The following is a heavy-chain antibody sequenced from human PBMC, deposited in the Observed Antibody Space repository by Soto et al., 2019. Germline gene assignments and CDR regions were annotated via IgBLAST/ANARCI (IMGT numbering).Heavy chain of an antibody. Sequence: QVQLVQSGAEVKKPGASVKVSCKASGYTFTSYYMHWVRQAPGQGLEWMGIINPSGGSTSYAQKFQGRVSMSRDTSTSPVYMELSSLRSEDTAVYYCARDRQQLALFDYWGQGTLVTVSS. CDR2: INPSGGST. CDR3: ARDRQQLALFDY. V-gene: IGHV1-46*03. CDR1: GYTFTSYY. D-gene: IGHD6-13*01. J-gene: IGHJ4*02.